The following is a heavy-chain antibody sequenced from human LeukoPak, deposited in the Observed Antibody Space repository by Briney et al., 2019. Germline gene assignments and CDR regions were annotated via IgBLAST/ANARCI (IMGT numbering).Heavy chain of an antibody. CDR1: GFRFSNYS. Sequence: GGSLRLSCVATGFRFSNYSMHWVRRAPGKGLEWVSYISRTGNIVYYADSVKGRFTISRDNAKDSLFLQMDSLRDEDTAVYYCANLTHWGQGILVTVSS. CDR3: ANLTH. D-gene: IGHD2-21*02. CDR2: ISRTGNIV. J-gene: IGHJ4*02. V-gene: IGHV3-48*02.